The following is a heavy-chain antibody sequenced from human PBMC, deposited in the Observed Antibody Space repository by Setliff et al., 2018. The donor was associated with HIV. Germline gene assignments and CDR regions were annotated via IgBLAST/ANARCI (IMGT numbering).Heavy chain of an antibody. CDR3: ASTRFGGPTSAPAGRIDFDL. Sequence: ETLSLSCVASGFIFSDYWMSWVRQAPGKGLEWVANIKQDGSEKYYVESVKGRFSLSRDNTRRSLYLQMNGLRAEDTAVYYCASTRFGGPTSAPAGRIDFDLWGQGTRVTVSS. CDR1: GFIFSDYW. V-gene: IGHV3-7*05. J-gene: IGHJ4*02. CDR2: IKQDGSEK. D-gene: IGHD6-13*01.